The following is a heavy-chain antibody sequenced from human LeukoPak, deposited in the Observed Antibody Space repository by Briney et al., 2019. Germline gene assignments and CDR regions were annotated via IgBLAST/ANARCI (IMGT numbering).Heavy chain of an antibody. CDR3: AKSRLSGINDAFDI. J-gene: IGHJ3*02. CDR1: GFTFSSYG. Sequence: GGSLRLSCAASGFTFSSYGMSWVRQAPGKGLEWVSTISDSGVTTYYTDSGKGRFTISRDNSKNTLYLQMNSLRAEDTALYYCAKSRLSGINDAFDIWGQGTMVTVSS. D-gene: IGHD3-3*01. CDR2: ISDSGVTT. V-gene: IGHV3-23*01.